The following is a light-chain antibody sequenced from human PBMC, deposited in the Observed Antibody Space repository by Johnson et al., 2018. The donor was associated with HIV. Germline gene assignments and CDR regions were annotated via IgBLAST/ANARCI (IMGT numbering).Light chain of an antibody. CDR2: DNH. J-gene: IGLJ1*01. CDR1: SSNIGKNY. CDR3: GTWDSSLSAGYV. V-gene: IGLV1-51*01. Sequence: QAVLTQPPSVSAAPGQKVTISCSGSSSNIGKNYVSWYQQLPGTAPKLLIFDNHKRPSVIPDRFSGSKSGTSATLAITGLQTGDEADYYCGTWDSSLSAGYVFGTGTKFTVL.